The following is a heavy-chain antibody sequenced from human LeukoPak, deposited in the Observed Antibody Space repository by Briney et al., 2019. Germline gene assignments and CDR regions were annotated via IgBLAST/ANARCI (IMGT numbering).Heavy chain of an antibody. CDR3: TRDGHRAMIGTPGMDV. CDR2: IYTSGST. CDR1: GGSISSGSYY. Sequence: SQTLSLTCTVSGGSISSGSYYWSWIRQPAGKGLEWIGRIYTSGSTNYNPSLKSRVTISVDTSKNQFSLKLTSVTTADTAVYYCTRDGHRAMIGTPGMDVWGQGITVTVSS. D-gene: IGHD3-22*01. V-gene: IGHV4-61*02. J-gene: IGHJ6*02.